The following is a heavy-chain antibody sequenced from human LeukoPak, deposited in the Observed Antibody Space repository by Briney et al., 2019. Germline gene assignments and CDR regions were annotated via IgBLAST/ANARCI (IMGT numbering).Heavy chain of an antibody. D-gene: IGHD5-18*01. CDR3: ARAPRGYSYGYFDY. CDR1: GGSISSYY. J-gene: IGHJ4*02. CDR2: IYTSGST. V-gene: IGHV4-4*07. Sequence: SETLSLTCTVSGGSISSYYWSWIRQPAGKGLEWIGRIYTSGSTNYNPSLKSRVTISVDTSKNQFSLKLSSVTAADTAVYYCARAPRGYSYGYFDYWGQGTLVTVSS.